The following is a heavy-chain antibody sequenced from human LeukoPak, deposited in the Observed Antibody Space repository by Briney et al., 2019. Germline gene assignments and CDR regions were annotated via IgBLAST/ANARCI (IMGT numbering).Heavy chain of an antibody. D-gene: IGHD2-21*02. CDR1: GFTFDDYA. CDR2: ISGTGSTK. V-gene: IGHV3-48*01. Sequence: PGRSLRLSCAASGFTFDDYAMHWVRQAPGKGLEWISYISGTGSTKYYADSVKGRFTISRDNAQNSVYLQMDSLRAEDTAVYYCARALVTQTAWGQGTLVTVSS. J-gene: IGHJ4*02. CDR3: ARALVTQTA.